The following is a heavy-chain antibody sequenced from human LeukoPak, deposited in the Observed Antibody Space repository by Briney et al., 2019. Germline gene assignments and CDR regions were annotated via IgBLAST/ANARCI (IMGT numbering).Heavy chain of an antibody. Sequence: PGGSLRLSCAASGFTFSSYGMHWVRQAPGKGLEWVAFIRYDGSNKYYADSVKGRFTISRDNSKNTLYLQMNSLRAEDTAVYYCAKRRWSPGGINGVVVVPAPLGYWGQGTLVTVSS. J-gene: IGHJ4*02. CDR1: GFTFSSYG. D-gene: IGHD2-2*01. CDR3: AKRRWSPGGINGVVVVPAPLGY. V-gene: IGHV3-30*02. CDR2: IRYDGSNK.